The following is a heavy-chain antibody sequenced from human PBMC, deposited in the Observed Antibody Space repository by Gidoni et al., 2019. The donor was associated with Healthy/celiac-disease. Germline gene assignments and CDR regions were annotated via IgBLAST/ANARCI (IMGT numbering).Heavy chain of an antibody. CDR2: ISGSGGST. Sequence: EVQLLESGGGLVQPGGSLRLSCAASGFTFSSYAMSWVRQAPGKGLEWVSIISGSGGSTYYADSVKGRFTISRDNSKNTLYLQMNSLRAEDTAVYNCAKGGSRGCSGGSCYGLVDYWGQGTLVTVSS. V-gene: IGHV3-23*01. J-gene: IGHJ4*02. CDR1: GFTFSSYA. D-gene: IGHD2-15*01. CDR3: AKGGSRGCSGGSCYGLVDY.